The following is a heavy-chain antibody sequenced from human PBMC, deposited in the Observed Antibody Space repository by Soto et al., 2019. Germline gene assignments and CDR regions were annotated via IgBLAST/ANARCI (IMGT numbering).Heavy chain of an antibody. D-gene: IGHD2-21*02. Sequence: EVQLVESGGGLVKPGGSLRLGCEVSGFTVGSAWMNWVRQAPGKGLVWVGRIKSKVDGGTTDYAEPVKGRFTISIDDSQNTLYLRMESLKTEDTAVYYCASAAERALTEEMDSSWGDGALFTVSS. V-gene: IGHV3-15*07. CDR3: ASAAERALTEEMDSS. CDR2: IKSKVDGGTT. CDR1: GFTVGSAW. J-gene: IGHJ5*01.